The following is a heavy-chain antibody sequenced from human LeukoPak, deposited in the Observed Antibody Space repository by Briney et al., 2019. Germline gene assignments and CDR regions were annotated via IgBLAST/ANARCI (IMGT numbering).Heavy chain of an antibody. V-gene: IGHV4-59*01. CDR2: IYYSGST. D-gene: IGHD6-13*01. CDR1: GGSISSYY. J-gene: IGHJ4*02. CDR3: ARVTGYRIEDYFDY. Sequence: SQTLSLTCTVSGGSISSYYWSWIRQPPGKGLEWIGYIYYSGSTNYNPSLKSRVTISVDTSKNQFSLKLRSVTAADTAVYYCARVTGYRIEDYFDYWGQGTLVTVSS.